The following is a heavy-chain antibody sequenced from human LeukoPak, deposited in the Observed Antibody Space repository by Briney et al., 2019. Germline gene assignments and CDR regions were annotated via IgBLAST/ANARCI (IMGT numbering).Heavy chain of an antibody. D-gene: IGHD6-6*01. Sequence: GESLRLSCAASGFTFSSYSMNWVRQAPGKGLEWVSSISSSSRYIYYADSVTGRFTISRDHAKNSLYLQMNSLRAEDTAVYYCARLGFTSPPDYWGQETLVTVSS. CDR3: ARLGFTSPPDY. CDR2: ISSSSRYI. CDR1: GFTFSSYS. J-gene: IGHJ4*02. V-gene: IGHV3-21*01.